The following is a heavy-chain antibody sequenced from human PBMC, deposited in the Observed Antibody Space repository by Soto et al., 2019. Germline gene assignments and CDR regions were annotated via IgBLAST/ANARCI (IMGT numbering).Heavy chain of an antibody. J-gene: IGHJ4*02. Sequence: VGSLRLSCAASGFTVSSNYMSWVRQAPGKGLEWVSVIYSGGSTYYADSVKGRFTISRDNSKNTLYLQMNSLRAEDTAVYYCARVKVAWSVRGYYFDYWGQGTLVTVSS. V-gene: IGHV3-53*01. D-gene: IGHD2-15*01. CDR1: GFTVSSNY. CDR3: ARVKVAWSVRGYYFDY. CDR2: IYSGGST.